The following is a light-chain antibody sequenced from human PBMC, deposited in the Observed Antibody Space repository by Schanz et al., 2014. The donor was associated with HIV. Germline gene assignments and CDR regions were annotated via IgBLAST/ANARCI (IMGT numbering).Light chain of an antibody. J-gene: IGKJ5*01. CDR3: QQYNNFLIT. CDR1: QDISNY. CDR2: DAS. Sequence: DIQMTQSPSILSASVGDRVTITCQASQDISNYLNWYQQKPGKAPKLLIYDASNLQTGVPSRFSGSGSGTDFTFTISSLQPEDIATYYCQQYNNFLITFGQGTRLEIK. V-gene: IGKV1-33*01.